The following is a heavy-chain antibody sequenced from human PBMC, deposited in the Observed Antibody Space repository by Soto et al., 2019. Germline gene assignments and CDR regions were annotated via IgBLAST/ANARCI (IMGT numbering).Heavy chain of an antibody. V-gene: IGHV4-34*01. CDR1: GGSFSGYY. CDR3: ARGPGLGVVAVRACSAP. CDR2: INHSGST. Sequence: SETLSLTCAVYGGSFSGYYWSWIRQPPGKGLEWIGEINHSGSTNYNPSLKSRVTISVDTSKNQFSLKLSSVTAADTAVYYCARGPGLGVVAVRACSAPGGQETLVPVSP. J-gene: IGHJ5*02. D-gene: IGHD2-15*01.